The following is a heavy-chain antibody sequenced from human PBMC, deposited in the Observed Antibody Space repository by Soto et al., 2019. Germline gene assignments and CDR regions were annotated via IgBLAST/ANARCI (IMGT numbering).Heavy chain of an antibody. J-gene: IGHJ4*02. CDR2: ISPDGRNT. CDR1: GLPFSTYC. D-gene: IGHD1-1*01. Sequence: GGSLRLSCAVSGLPFSTYCMHWDHQALGEDNMWLSRISPDGRNTAYADSVKGRFTISRDNAMNFLYLKLNILSPEDTAVYYCASQRTNLPVDYWGQGPMVTVSS. V-gene: IGHV3-74*01. CDR3: ASQRTNLPVDY.